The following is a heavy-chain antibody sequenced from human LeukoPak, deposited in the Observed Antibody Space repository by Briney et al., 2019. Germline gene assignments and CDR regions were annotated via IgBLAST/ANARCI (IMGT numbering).Heavy chain of an antibody. CDR3: ATLYGSGRAYFDH. Sequence: GGSLRLSCAASGFIVSYNYMSWVRQAPGKGLEWVSVIYSGGSTYYADSLKGRFTISRDKSKNMLYLQMNSLRAEDTAVYYCATLYGSGRAYFDHWGQGTLVTVSS. CDR2: IYSGGST. V-gene: IGHV3-53*01. D-gene: IGHD3-10*01. J-gene: IGHJ4*02. CDR1: GFIVSYNY.